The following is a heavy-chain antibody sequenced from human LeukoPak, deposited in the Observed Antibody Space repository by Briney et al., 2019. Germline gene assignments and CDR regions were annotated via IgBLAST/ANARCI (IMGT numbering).Heavy chain of an antibody. J-gene: IGHJ6*02. CDR1: GFTFSSYD. Sequence: GGSLRLSCAASGFTFSSYDMHWVRQAPGKGLEWVSAIGTAGDTYYPGSVTGRFTISRENAKNSLYLQMNSLRAGDAAVYYCARVQLYYDFWGIDVWGQGTTVTVSS. CDR3: ARVQLYYDFWGIDV. CDR2: IGTAGDT. V-gene: IGHV3-13*01. D-gene: IGHD3-3*01.